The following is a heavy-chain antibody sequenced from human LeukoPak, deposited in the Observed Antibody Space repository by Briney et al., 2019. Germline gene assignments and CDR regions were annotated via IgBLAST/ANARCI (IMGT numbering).Heavy chain of an antibody. V-gene: IGHV4-61*01. CDR1: GGSVSSGSYY. Sequence: SETLSLTCTVSGGSVSSGSYYWSWIRQPPGKGLEWIGYIYYSGSTNYNPSLKSRVTISVDTSKNQFSLKLSSVTAADTAVYYCARDNNGDRDAFDIWGQGIMVTVSS. J-gene: IGHJ3*02. CDR3: ARDNNGDRDAFDI. CDR2: IYYSGST. D-gene: IGHD4-17*01.